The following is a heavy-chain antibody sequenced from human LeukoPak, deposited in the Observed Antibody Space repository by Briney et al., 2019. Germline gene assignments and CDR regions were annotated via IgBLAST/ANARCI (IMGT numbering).Heavy chain of an antibody. J-gene: IGHJ4*02. CDR1: GGSISSYY. V-gene: IGHV4-59*01. Sequence: SETLSLTCTVSGGSISSYYWNWIRQPPGKGLERIGYIYYSGTTNYNPSLKSRVSISVDTSKNQFSLNLSSVTAADTAVYYCAREAQAHNFDYWGQGTLVTVSS. CDR2: IYYSGTT. CDR3: AREAQAHNFDY.